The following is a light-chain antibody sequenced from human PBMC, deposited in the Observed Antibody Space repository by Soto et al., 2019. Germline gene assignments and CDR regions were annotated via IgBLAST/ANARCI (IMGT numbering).Light chain of an antibody. Sequence: DIQMTQSPSSLSASIGDRVTITCRASQSISSYLNWYQQKPGKAPKLLIYGASSLQSGVPSRFSGSGFGTDFTLTISTLQPEEFATYFCQQSYSTPLTFGQGTKVDIK. CDR1: QSISSY. V-gene: IGKV1-39*01. J-gene: IGKJ1*01. CDR2: GAS. CDR3: QQSYSTPLT.